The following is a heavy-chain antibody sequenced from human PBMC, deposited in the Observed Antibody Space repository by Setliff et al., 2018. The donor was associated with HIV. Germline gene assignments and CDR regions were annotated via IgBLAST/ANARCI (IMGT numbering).Heavy chain of an antibody. J-gene: IGHJ4*02. CDR2: VNPSDGST. CDR1: GYTFTNYF. D-gene: IGHD4-4*01. Sequence: ASVKVSCKASGYTFTNYFIHWVRQAPGQGLEWMEIVNPSDGSTSNSQKFQGRATMTRDTSTSTVYMEVNSLRSEDTAVYFCARTSSALTTRGEYYFDYWGQGTLVTVSS. V-gene: IGHV1-46*01. CDR3: ARTSSALTTRGEYYFDY.